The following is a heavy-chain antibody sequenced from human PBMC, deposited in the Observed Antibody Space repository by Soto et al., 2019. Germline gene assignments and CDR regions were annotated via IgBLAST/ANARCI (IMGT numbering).Heavy chain of an antibody. CDR2: ISGSGGST. Sequence: GGSLRLSCAASGFTFSSYAMSWVRQAPGKGLEWVSAISGSGGSTYYADSVKGRFTISRDNSKNTLYLQMNSLRAEDTAVYYYAKDSGESSTARFDPWGQGTLVTVSS. CDR3: AKDSGESSTARFDP. CDR1: GFTFSSYA. J-gene: IGHJ5*02. V-gene: IGHV3-23*01. D-gene: IGHD3-10*01.